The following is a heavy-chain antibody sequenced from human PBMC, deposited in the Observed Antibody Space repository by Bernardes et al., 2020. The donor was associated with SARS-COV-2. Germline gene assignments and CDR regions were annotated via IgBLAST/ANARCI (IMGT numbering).Heavy chain of an antibody. CDR2: ISHSGST. CDR1: GGSINNYY. D-gene: IGHD3-10*01. J-gene: IGHJ3*02. V-gene: IGHV4-59*01. CDR3: ARGVSVSI. Sequence: SETLSLTCTVCGGSINNYYWSWIRQPPGKGLEWLGYISHSGSTTYNPSLKSRVTMSVDTSNNHFSLKLTSLTTADTAVYFCARGVSVSIWGQGTMVTVSS.